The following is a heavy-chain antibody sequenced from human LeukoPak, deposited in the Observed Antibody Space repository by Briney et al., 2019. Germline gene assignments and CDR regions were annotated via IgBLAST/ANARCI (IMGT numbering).Heavy chain of an antibody. CDR1: GFTFSSYA. V-gene: IGHV3-30-3*01. Sequence: PGRSLRLSCAASGFTFSSYAMHWVRQAPGKGLEWVAVISYNGSNKYYADSVKGRFTISRDNSKNTLYLQMNSLRAEDTAVYYCARWFGELSGFDYWGQGTLVTVSS. D-gene: IGHD3-10*01. CDR3: ARWFGELSGFDY. J-gene: IGHJ4*02. CDR2: ISYNGSNK.